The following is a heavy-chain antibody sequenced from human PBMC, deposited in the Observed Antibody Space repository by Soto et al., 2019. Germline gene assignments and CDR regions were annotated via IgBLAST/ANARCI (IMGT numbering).Heavy chain of an antibody. CDR3: ARRGSASYWIDY. V-gene: IGHV4-39*01. Sequence: SETLSLTCSVSGGSISSSDYYWGWIRQPPGKGLEWIGSIHYSGTTYYNPSLKSRVTISVDTSKNQFSLKLTSVTAADTAVYYCARRGSASYWIDYWGQGTLVTVSS. D-gene: IGHD3-10*01. J-gene: IGHJ4*02. CDR2: IHYSGTT. CDR1: GGSISSSDYY.